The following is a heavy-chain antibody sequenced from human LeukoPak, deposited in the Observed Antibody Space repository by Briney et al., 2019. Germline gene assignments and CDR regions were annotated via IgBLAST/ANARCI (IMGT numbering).Heavy chain of an antibody. D-gene: IGHD3-22*01. CDR1: GGSISSSSYY. V-gene: IGHV4-39*02. CDR2: IYYSGST. CDR3: ARDAQDYYDSSPDAFDI. Sequence: SETLSLTCTVSGGSISSSSYYWGWIRQPPGKGLEWIGSIYYSGSTYYNPSLKSRVTMSVDTSKNQFSLKLSSVTAADTAVYYCARDAQDYYDSSPDAFDIWGQGTMVTVSS. J-gene: IGHJ3*02.